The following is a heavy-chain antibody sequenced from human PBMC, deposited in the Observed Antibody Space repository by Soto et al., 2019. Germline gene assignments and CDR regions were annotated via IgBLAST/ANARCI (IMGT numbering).Heavy chain of an antibody. V-gene: IGHV4-4*02. Sequence: SETLSLTCAVSGGSISSSNWWSWVRQPPGKGLEWIGEIYHSGSTNYNPSLKSRVTISVDKSKNQFSLKLSSVTAADTAVYYCARVPSRMAAAGSLGFDPWGQGTLVTVSS. D-gene: IGHD6-13*01. J-gene: IGHJ5*02. CDR3: ARVPSRMAAAGSLGFDP. CDR2: IYHSGST. CDR1: GGSISSSNW.